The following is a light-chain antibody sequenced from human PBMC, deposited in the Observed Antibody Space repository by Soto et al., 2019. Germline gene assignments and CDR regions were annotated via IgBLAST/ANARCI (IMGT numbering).Light chain of an antibody. CDR3: SSYAGSNNLV. CDR2: DIS. Sequence: QSALTQPPSASGSPGQSVTISCTGTSSDIGAFNSISWYQQYPGKAPKLMIFDISQRPSGVPARFSGSKSANTASLTVSGLQAEDEADYYCSSYAGSNNLVFGGGTQLTVL. V-gene: IGLV2-8*01. J-gene: IGLJ2*01. CDR1: SSDIGAFNS.